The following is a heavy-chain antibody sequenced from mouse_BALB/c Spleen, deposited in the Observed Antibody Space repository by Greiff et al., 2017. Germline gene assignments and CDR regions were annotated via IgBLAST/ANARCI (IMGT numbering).Heavy chain of an antibody. Sequence: VHLVESGPDLVAPSQCLSITCTVSGFSLTSYGVHWVRQPPGKGLEWLVVIWRDGSTTYNSALKSRLSISKDNSKSQAFLKMNSLQTDDTAMYYCARQHGWGIMDYWGQGTSVTVSS. D-gene: IGHD2-2*01. CDR3: ARQHGWGIMDY. J-gene: IGHJ4*01. CDR1: GFSLTSYG. CDR2: IWRDGST. V-gene: IGHV2-6-2*01.